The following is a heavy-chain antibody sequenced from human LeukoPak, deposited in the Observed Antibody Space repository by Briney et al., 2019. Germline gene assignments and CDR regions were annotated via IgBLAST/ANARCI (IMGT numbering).Heavy chain of an antibody. Sequence: ASVKVSCKASGGTFSSYAISWVRQAPGQGLEWMGGIIPIFGTANYAQKFQGRVTITADESTSTAYMELSSLRSEETAVYYCARDLTDDAFDIWGQGTMVTVSS. CDR2: IIPIFGTA. CDR3: ARDLTDDAFDI. J-gene: IGHJ3*02. CDR1: GGTFSSYA. D-gene: IGHD3-16*01. V-gene: IGHV1-69*13.